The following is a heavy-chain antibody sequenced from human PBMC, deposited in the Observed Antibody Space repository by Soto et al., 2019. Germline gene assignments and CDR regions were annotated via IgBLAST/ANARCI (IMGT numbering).Heavy chain of an antibody. CDR2: LYSSGRA. V-gene: IGHV4-4*07. CDR1: GVSISPYY. D-gene: IGHD5-18*01. J-gene: IGHJ2*01. Sequence: QVQLQESGPGLVKTSETLSLTCTVSGVSISPYYWTWIRQPAGKGLEWIGHLYSSGRATYNPSLKNRVTVSVFMDHFSLTLKSVTAADTAVYYCARHFVGNTALDYYYFDLWGRGALVTVSS. CDR3: ARHFVGNTALDYYYFDL.